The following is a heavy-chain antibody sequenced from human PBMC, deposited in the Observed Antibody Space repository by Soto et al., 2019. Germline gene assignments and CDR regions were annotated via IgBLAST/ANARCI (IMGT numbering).Heavy chain of an antibody. J-gene: IGHJ6*02. CDR1: GGTFSSYA. Sequence: HVQLVQSGAEVKKPGSSVKVSCKASGGTFSSYAISWVRQAPGQGLEWMGGIIPISGTANYAQKFQGRVTITADESTSTAYMELSSLRSEDTAVYYCARSHGSSTSLEIYYYYYYGMDVWGQGTTVTVSS. CDR3: ARSHGSSTSLEIYYYYYYGMDV. V-gene: IGHV1-69*01. CDR2: IIPISGTA. D-gene: IGHD2-2*01.